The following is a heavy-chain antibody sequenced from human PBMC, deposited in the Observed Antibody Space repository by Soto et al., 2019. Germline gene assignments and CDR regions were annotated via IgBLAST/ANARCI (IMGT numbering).Heavy chain of an antibody. CDR2: IYYSGST. Sequence: PSETLSLTCTVSGGSVSSGSYYWSWIRQPPGKGLEWIGYIYYSGSTNYNPSLKSRVTISVDTSKNQFSLKLSSVTAADTAVYYCARGGTRGYSYGPLDYWGQGTLVTVSS. CDR1: GGSVSSGSYY. D-gene: IGHD5-18*01. J-gene: IGHJ4*02. V-gene: IGHV4-61*01. CDR3: ARGGTRGYSYGPLDY.